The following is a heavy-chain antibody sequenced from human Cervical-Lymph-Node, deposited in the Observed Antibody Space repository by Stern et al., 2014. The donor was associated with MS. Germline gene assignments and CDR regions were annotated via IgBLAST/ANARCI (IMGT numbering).Heavy chain of an antibody. CDR3: ARDGDYYDRSGDSDY. J-gene: IGHJ4*02. Sequence: EQLVESGAEVKKPGASVKVSCKASGYTFAAYYMHWVRQAPGQGLEWMGRINPNGGGTHSAQKFQGRVTVTTDNCISAPSMGLSRLRSDDTAVYYCARDGDYYDRSGDSDYWGQGTLVTVSS. CDR2: INPNGGGT. D-gene: IGHD3-22*01. CDR1: GYTFAAYY. V-gene: IGHV1-2*06.